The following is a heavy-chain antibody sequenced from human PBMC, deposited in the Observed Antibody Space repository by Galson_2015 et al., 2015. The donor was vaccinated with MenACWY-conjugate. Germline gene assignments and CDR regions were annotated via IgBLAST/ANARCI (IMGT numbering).Heavy chain of an antibody. D-gene: IGHD5-18*01. V-gene: IGHV3-48*03. CDR2: ISKSGSPI. CDR3: ARVGTWIHHYFCYMDV. J-gene: IGHJ6*03. CDR1: GFTFTGYE. Sequence: SLRLSCAASGFTFTGYEFNWVRQAPGKGLEWLSYISKSGSPIYYADSVKGRFTISRDNTKKSLFLQMNSLRAGDTGVYYCARVGTWIHHYFCYMDVWGKGTTVTVSS.